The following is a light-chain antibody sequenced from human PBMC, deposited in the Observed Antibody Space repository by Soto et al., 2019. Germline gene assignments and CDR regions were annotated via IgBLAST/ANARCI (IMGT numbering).Light chain of an antibody. J-gene: IGKJ5*01. CDR3: QQSYSTFP. CDR2: AAS. V-gene: IGKV1-39*01. Sequence: DIQMTQSPSSLSASVGDRVTITCRASQSISSYLNWYQQKPGKAPKLLIYAASSLQSGVPSRVSGSGSGTDFTLTISSLQPEDFAIYYCQQSYSTFPLGHRTRLEIK. CDR1: QSISSY.